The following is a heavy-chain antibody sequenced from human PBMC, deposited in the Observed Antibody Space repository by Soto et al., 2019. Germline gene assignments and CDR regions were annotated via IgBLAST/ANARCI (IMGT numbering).Heavy chain of an antibody. D-gene: IGHD2-15*01. CDR2: INHSGST. Sequence: QVQLQQWGAGLLKPSETLSLNCTVQGGSVSGHYWSWIRQSPGKGLEWIGEINHSGSTNYNTSIKSRVTISVDTSRNQCSLKVRSVTAADTAVYYCARDRGYQVVSWSSYYYDLDVWGQGATVTVSS. CDR1: GGSVSGHY. J-gene: IGHJ6*02. V-gene: IGHV4-34*01. CDR3: ARDRGYQVVSWSSYYYDLDV.